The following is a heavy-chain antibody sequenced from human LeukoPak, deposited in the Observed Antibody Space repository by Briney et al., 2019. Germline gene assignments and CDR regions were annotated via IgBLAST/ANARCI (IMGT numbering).Heavy chain of an antibody. CDR2: IYNSGST. V-gene: IGHV4-59*08. Sequence: SETLSLTCTVSGGSISSYYWSWIRQPPGKGLEWIGYIYNSGSTNYNPSLKSRVTISVDTSKNQFSLKLSSVTAADTAVYYCAISSLYDSSGYPLDYWGQGTLVTVSS. D-gene: IGHD3-22*01. CDR3: AISSLYDSSGYPLDY. CDR1: GGSISSYY. J-gene: IGHJ4*02.